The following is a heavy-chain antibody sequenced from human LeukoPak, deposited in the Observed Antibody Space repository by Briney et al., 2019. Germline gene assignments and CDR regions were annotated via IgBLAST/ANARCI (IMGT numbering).Heavy chain of an antibody. Sequence: GGSLRLSCSASGFTFSSYAMHWVRQAPGKGLEYVSAISSNGGSTYYADSVKGRFTISRDNSKSTLYLQMSSLRAEDTAVYYCVKGEGTYSSGWYSIVYWGQGTLVTVSS. CDR3: VKGEGTYSSGWYSIVY. CDR2: ISSNGGST. CDR1: GFTFSSYA. D-gene: IGHD6-19*01. V-gene: IGHV3-64D*06. J-gene: IGHJ4*02.